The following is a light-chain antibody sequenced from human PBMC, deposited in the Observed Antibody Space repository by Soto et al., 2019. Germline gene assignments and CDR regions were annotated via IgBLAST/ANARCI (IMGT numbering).Light chain of an antibody. CDR1: SSDIGTYDH. J-gene: IGLJ1*01. Sequence: SVRTEPACVFGTLEKKITISCSGTSSDIGTYDHVAWCQQCPGITPKLVIYSVSDRPSGVSYRFSGSKSGNTASLTISGLQADDEADYYCISDTVSRSYVFGTGTKVTVL. CDR3: ISDTVSRSYV. V-gene: IGLV2-14*01. CDR2: SVS.